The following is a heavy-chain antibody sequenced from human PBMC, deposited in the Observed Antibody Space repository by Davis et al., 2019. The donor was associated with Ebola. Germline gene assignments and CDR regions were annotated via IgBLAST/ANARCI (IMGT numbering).Heavy chain of an antibody. CDR2: ISSSSSPI. D-gene: IGHD6-19*01. CDR3: ASYIAVAGTWDY. V-gene: IGHV3-48*02. J-gene: IGHJ4*02. CDR1: GFTFSSYS. Sequence: GESLKISCAASGFTFSSYSMNWVRQAPGKGLEWVSYISSSSSPIYYADSVKGRFTISRDNAKNSLYLQMNSLRDEDTAVYYCASYIAVAGTWDYWGQGTLVTVSS.